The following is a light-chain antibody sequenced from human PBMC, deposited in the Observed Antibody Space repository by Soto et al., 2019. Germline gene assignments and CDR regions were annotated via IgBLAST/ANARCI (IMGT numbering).Light chain of an antibody. CDR1: SRGVGGYNY. CDR3: CSYAGSYTFEV. CDR2: DVS. J-gene: IGLJ2*01. V-gene: IGLV2-11*01. Sequence: SVRTPARSGSGAPGQAGTISCTGTSRGVGGYNYVSWYQQHPGKAPKLMIYDVSKRPSGVPDRFSGSKSGNTASLTISGLQAEDEADYYCCSYAGSYTFEVFGGGTKVTVL.